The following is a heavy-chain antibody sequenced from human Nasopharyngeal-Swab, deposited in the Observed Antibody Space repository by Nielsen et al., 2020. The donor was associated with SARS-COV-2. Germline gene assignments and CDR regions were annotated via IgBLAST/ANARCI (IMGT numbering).Heavy chain of an antibody. V-gene: IGHV1-46*03. CDR2: INPSGGST. CDR1: RYTFTSYY. D-gene: IGHD3-3*01. CDR3: ASWDGFSLYYGMDV. Sequence: ASVQVSCKASRYTFTSYYMHRVRQAPAQGLEWMGIINPSGGSTSYAQKFQGRVTMTRDTSTSTVYMELSSLRSEDTAVYYCASWDGFSLYYGMDVWGQGTTVTVSS. J-gene: IGHJ6*02.